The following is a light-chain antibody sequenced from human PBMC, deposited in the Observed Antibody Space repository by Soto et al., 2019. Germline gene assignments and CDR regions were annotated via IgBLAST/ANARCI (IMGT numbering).Light chain of an antibody. CDR2: DAY. Sequence: EIVLTQSPATLSLSPGESATLSCRTSQSVSGSLAWYQKKPGQAPRLLIYDAYDRATGIPARFSGSGSGTDFSLTVSNLEPEDFVVYYCQQYSKWPLTFGGGTKVELK. CDR3: QQYSKWPLT. J-gene: IGKJ4*01. CDR1: QSVSGS. V-gene: IGKV3-11*01.